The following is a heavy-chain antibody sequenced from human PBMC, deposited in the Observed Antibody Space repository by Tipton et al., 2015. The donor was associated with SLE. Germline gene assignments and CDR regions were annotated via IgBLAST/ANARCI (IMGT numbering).Heavy chain of an antibody. V-gene: IGHV3-11*01. CDR3: ARGPNWGLDDAFDM. CDR1: GFSFNDYD. J-gene: IGHJ3*02. CDR2: ISSSGSTI. D-gene: IGHD7-27*01. Sequence: SLRLSCAASGFSFNDYDMSWIRQAPGKGLEWVSYISSSGSTIYYADFVKGRFTISRDNAKNSLYLQMNSLRAEDTALYYCARGPNWGLDDAFDMWGQGTMVTVSS.